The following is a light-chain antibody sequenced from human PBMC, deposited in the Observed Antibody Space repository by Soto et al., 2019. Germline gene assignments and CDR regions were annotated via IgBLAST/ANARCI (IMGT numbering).Light chain of an antibody. CDR1: QSVSRN. Sequence: ETLMTQSPFTLSVSPGERVTLSCRASQSVSRNIAWYQQKPGQAPRLLISDASTRAAGIPARFSGSGSGTEFTLTISSLQSEDFAVYYCQHYNNWPPEITFGQGTRLEIK. J-gene: IGKJ5*01. CDR2: DAS. V-gene: IGKV3-15*01. CDR3: QHYNNWPPEIT.